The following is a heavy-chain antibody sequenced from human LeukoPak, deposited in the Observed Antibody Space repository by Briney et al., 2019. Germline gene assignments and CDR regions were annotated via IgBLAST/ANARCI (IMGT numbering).Heavy chain of an antibody. CDR1: GFTFSSYA. CDR2: VNGSGGGP. CDR3: ARDHADYGDSY. D-gene: IGHD4-17*01. J-gene: IGHJ4*02. Sequence: GGSLRLPCAASGFTFSSYAMSWVRQAPGKGLEWVSAVNGSGGGPFYAGSVKGRFTISRDNSKNTLYLQLNSLRAEDTAVCYCARDHADYGDSYWGQGTLVTVSS. V-gene: IGHV3-23*01.